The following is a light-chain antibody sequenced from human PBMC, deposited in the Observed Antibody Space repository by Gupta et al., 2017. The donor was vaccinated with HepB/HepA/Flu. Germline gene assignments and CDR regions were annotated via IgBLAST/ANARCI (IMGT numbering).Light chain of an antibody. CDR1: SNDIGAYNY. Sequence: QSALTQPASVSGSPGQSIAIACTGTSNDIGAYNYVSWYQQHPGKTPKLIIYDVNIRPSGVSNRFSGSKSGNTASLTISGLQAEDEADYYCSSYTTSRTVVFGGGSKLTVL. J-gene: IGLJ3*02. V-gene: IGLV2-14*01. CDR2: DVN. CDR3: SSYTTSRTVV.